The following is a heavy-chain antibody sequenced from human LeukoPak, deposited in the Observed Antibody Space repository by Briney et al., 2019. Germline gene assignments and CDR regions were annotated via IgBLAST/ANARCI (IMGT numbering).Heavy chain of an antibody. V-gene: IGHV1-69*04. CDR2: IIPILGIA. CDR3: ARDLLAGSSGWGAYYYGMDV. D-gene: IGHD6-19*01. CDR1: GGAFSSYA. J-gene: IGHJ6*02. Sequence: ASVKVSCKASGGAFSSYAISWVRQAPGQGLEWMGRIIPILGIANYAQKFQGRVTITADKSTSTAYMELSSLRSEDTAVYYCARDLLAGSSGWGAYYYGMDVWGQGTTVTVSS.